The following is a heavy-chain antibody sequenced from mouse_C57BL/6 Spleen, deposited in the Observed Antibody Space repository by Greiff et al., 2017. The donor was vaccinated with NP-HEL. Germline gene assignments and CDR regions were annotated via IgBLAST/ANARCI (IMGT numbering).Heavy chain of an antibody. CDR2: ISYSGST. D-gene: IGHD1-1*01. J-gene: IGHJ1*03. CDR3: AREEYYYGSSRYFDV. Sequence: EVQLQESGPGMVKPSQSLSLTCTVTGYSITSGYDWHWIRHFPGNKLEWMGYISYSGSTNYNPSLKSRISITHDTSKNHFFLKLNSVTTEDTATYYCAREEYYYGSSRYFDVWGTGTTVTVSS. CDR1: GYSITSGYD. V-gene: IGHV3-1*01.